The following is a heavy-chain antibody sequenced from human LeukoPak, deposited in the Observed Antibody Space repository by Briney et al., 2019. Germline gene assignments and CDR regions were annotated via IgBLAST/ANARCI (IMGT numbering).Heavy chain of an antibody. Sequence: PGGSLRLSCAASGFTFSDYQMSWIRQAPGKGLEWVSYISNSGYTIYYADSVKGRFTISRDNAKNSLYLQVNSLGAEDTAVYYCVRYSSSSMDYWGQGTLVTVSS. J-gene: IGHJ4*02. CDR2: ISNSGYTI. CDR1: GFTFSDYQ. D-gene: IGHD6-6*01. CDR3: VRYSSSSMDY. V-gene: IGHV3-11*01.